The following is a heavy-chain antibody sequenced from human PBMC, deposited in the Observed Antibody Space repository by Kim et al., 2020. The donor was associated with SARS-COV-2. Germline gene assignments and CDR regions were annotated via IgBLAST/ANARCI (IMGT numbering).Heavy chain of an antibody. CDR1: GGSFSGYY. J-gene: IGHJ5*02. Sequence: SETLSLTCAVYGGSFSGYYWSWIRQPPGKGLEWIGEINHSGSTNYNPSLKSRVTISVDTSKNQFSLKLSSVTAADTAVYYCARCRKQLRWFDPWGQGTLVTVSS. CDR3: ARCRKQLRWFDP. D-gene: IGHD6-13*01. CDR2: INHSGST. V-gene: IGHV4-34*01.